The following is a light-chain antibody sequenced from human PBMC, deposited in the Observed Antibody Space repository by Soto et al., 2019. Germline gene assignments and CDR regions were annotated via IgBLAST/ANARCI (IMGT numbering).Light chain of an antibody. CDR3: QQFSSYPLT. CDR2: GAS. V-gene: IGKV3-15*01. CDR1: QSVSSN. J-gene: IGKJ4*01. Sequence: EIVMTQSPATLSVSPGERATLSCGASQSVSSNLAWYQQRPGQAPRLLIYGASTRATGIPARFSGSGSGTEFTLTISSLQSEDFAVYYCQQFSSYPLTFGGGTKVDIK.